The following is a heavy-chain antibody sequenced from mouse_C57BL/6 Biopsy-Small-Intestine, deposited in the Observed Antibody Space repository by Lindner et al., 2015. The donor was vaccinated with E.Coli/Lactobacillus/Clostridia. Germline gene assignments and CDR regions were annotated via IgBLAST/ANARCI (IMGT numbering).Heavy chain of an antibody. J-gene: IGHJ4*01. CDR1: GYSFTGYN. CDR2: INPYYGST. CDR3: ARYGNPYAMDY. D-gene: IGHD1-1*01. Sequence: VQLQESGAELVKPGASVKISCKASGYSFTGYNMNWVKQSHEKSLEWIGNINPYYGSTSYNQKFKGKATLTVDKSSSTAYMQLNSLTSEDSAVYYCARYGNPYAMDYWGQGTSVTVSS. V-gene: IGHV1-39*01.